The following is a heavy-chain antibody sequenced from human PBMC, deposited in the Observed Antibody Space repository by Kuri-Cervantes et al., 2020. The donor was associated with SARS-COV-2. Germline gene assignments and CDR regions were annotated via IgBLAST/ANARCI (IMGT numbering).Heavy chain of an antibody. D-gene: IGHD6-19*01. CDR1: GFFFSAYT. CDR2: ISSDAVNT. Sequence: GESLKISCPASGFFFSAYTLHWVRRAPGKGLEYVSAISSDAVNTYYANSVKGRFTISRDFSKNTLYLQMTNLTTEDTAVYYCVRAYSTGWLVGSYYFDSWGQGTLVTVSS. V-gene: IGHV3-64D*06. CDR3: VRAYSTGWLVGSYYFDS. J-gene: IGHJ4*02.